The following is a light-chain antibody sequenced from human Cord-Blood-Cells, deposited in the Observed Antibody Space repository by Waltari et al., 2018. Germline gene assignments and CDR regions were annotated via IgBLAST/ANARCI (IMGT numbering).Light chain of an antibody. CDR3: QQYYSTRT. Sequence: DIVMTQSPDSLAVSLCERAPLHCQSSQSVLYSSNNKNYLAWYQQKPGQPPKLLIYWASTRESGVPDRFSGSGSGTDFTLTISSLQAEDVAVYYCQQYYSTRTFGQGTKVEIK. CDR2: WAS. J-gene: IGKJ1*01. CDR1: QSVLYSSNNKNY. V-gene: IGKV4-1*01.